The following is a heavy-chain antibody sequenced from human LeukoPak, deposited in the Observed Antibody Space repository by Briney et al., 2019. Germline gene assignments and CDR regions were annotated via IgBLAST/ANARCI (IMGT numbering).Heavy chain of an antibody. CDR3: ARAKPKNMVRGLIMRRESRYYFDY. CDR1: GVFISSYY. D-gene: IGHD3-10*01. V-gene: IGHV4-59*01. CDR2: LYYRGST. J-gene: IGHJ4*02. Sequence: NSSETLSLTCTVSGVFISSYYWTWIRQPPGKGLEWIGSLYYRGSTNYNPSLKSRVTISVDTSKNQFSLKLSSVTAADTAVYYCARAKPKNMVRGLIMRRESRYYFDYWGQGTLVTVSS.